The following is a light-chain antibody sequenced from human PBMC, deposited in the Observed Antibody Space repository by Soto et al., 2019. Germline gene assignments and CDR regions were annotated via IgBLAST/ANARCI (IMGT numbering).Light chain of an antibody. V-gene: IGLV2-11*01. CDR2: DVN. CDR3: CSNAGRPDV. CDR1: SNDIGGYNY. Sequence: QSALTQPRSVSGSPGQSGAISCTGTSNDIGGYNYVSWYQQHPGKAPKVMIYDVNKRPSGVPDRFSGSKSGNTASLTISDLQAEDEADYYCCSNAGRPDVFGTGTKVTVL. J-gene: IGLJ1*01.